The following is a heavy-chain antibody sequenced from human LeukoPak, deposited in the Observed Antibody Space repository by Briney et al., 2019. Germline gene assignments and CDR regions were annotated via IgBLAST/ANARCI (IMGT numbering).Heavy chain of an antibody. V-gene: IGHV1-69*01. CDR3: ARGYYDSSGLKYWFDP. Sequence: EASVKVSCKASGGTFSSYAISWVRQAPGQGLEWMEGIIPIFGTANYAQKFQGRVTITADESTSTAYMELSSLRSEDTTVYYCARGYYDSSGLKYWFDPWGQGTLVTVSS. CDR2: IIPIFGTA. CDR1: GGTFSSYA. D-gene: IGHD3-22*01. J-gene: IGHJ5*02.